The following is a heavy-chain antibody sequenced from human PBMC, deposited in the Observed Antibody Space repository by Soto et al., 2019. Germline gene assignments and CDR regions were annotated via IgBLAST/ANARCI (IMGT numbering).Heavy chain of an antibody. CDR2: FDPEDGET. V-gene: IGHV1-24*01. J-gene: IGHJ6*03. CDR1: GYTLTELS. Sequence: ASVKVSCKVSGYTLTELSMHWVRQAPGKGLEWMGGFDPEDGETIYAQKFQGRVTMTEDTSTDTAYMELSSLRSEDTAVYYCARSMEFAVQMNYYYYLIDVWGKGSSVTGSS. CDR3: ARSMEFAVQMNYYYYLIDV. D-gene: IGHD1-1*01.